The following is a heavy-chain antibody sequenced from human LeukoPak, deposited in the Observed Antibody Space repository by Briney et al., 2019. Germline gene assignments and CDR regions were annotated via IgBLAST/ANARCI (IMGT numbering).Heavy chain of an antibody. V-gene: IGHV1-2*06. CDR1: GYSFTAYY. J-gene: IGHJ4*02. Sequence: ASVKVSCKASGYSFTAYYLHWVRQAPGQGLEWVGRTNPNSGGTNYAQKFQGRVTMTRDASISTAYMDLSRLRSDDTAMYYCAREGYYDFWTTTDYWGQGTLVTVSS. CDR2: TNPNSGGT. CDR3: AREGYYDFWTTTDY. D-gene: IGHD3-3*01.